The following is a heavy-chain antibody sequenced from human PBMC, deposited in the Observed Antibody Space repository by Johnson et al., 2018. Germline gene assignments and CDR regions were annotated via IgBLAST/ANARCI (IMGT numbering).Heavy chain of an antibody. D-gene: IGHD3-22*01. J-gene: IGHJ1*01. CDR2: ISSSSRTI. V-gene: IGHV3-48*01. CDR3: ARVTTDFYDSSGYGFQH. Sequence: EVQLVESGGGLVQPGGSLRLSCEATGLSFSSYSLNWVRQAPGKGLEWISYISSSSRTIYYADSVKGRFTISRDDAKNSVYLQMNSLRAEDTAVYYCARVTTDFYDSSGYGFQHWGQGTLVTVSS. CDR1: GLSFSSYS.